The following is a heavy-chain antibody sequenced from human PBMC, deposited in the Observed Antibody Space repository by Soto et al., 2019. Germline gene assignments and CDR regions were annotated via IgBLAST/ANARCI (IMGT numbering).Heavy chain of an antibody. J-gene: IGHJ4*02. Sequence: SETLSLTCTVSGGSISSSSYYWGWIRQPPGKGLEWIGSIYYSGSTYYNPSLKSRVTISVDTSKNQFSLKLSSVTAADTAVYYCARHSGYYYDPRPRMSDYWGQGTLVTVSS. D-gene: IGHD3-22*01. CDR2: IYYSGST. V-gene: IGHV4-39*01. CDR3: ARHSGYYYDPRPRMSDY. CDR1: GGSISSSSYY.